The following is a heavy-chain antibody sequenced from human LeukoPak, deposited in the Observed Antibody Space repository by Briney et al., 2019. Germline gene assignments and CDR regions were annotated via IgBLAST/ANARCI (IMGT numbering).Heavy chain of an antibody. V-gene: IGHV1-69*13. CDR2: VIPIFGTA. CDR3: ARAREMATIWRLWY. D-gene: IGHD5-24*01. Sequence: SVKVSCKASGGTFSSYAISWVRQAPGQGLEWMAGVIPIFGTANYAQKFQGRVTITADESTSTAYMELSSLRSEDTAVYYCARAREMATIWRLWYWGQGTLVTVSS. CDR1: GGTFSSYA. J-gene: IGHJ4*02.